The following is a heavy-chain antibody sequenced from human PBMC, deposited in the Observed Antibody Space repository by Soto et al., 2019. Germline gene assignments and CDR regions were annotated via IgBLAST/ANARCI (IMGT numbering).Heavy chain of an antibody. Sequence: EVQLVESGGGLVQPGGSLRLSCAASGFTFSSYWMHWVRQAPGKGLVWISRIIRDGSSKNYADSVKGRFTISRDNAKNTMYLEINSLRADDTAVYFCGRGVSGIYGMDIWGQGTTVTVSS. V-gene: IGHV3-74*01. J-gene: IGHJ6*02. CDR1: GFTFSSYW. D-gene: IGHD6-13*01. CDR3: GRGVSGIYGMDI. CDR2: IIRDGSSK.